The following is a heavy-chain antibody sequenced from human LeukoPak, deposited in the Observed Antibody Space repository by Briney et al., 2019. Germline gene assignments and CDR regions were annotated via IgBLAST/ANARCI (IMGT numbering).Heavy chain of an antibody. CDR2: INPNSDGI. J-gene: IGHJ5*02. V-gene: IGHV1-2*07. Sequence: EASVKVSCKASGYTFTDHYMHWVRQAPGQGLEWMGWINPNSDGINNYAHKFQGRVTMTRDTSISTAYMELSGLTSDDTAVYYCARDNSVRDEAWWFNPWGQGTLVTVSS. D-gene: IGHD5-24*01. CDR3: ARDNSVRDEAWWFNP. CDR1: GYTFTDHY.